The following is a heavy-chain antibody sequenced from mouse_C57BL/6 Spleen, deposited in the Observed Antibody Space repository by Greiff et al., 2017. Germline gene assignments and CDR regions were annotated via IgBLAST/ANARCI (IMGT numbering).Heavy chain of an antibody. Sequence: QVQLKESGAELARPGASVKLSCKASGYTFTSYGISWVKQRTGQGLEWIGEIYPRSGNTYYNEKFKGKATLTADKSSSTAYMELRSLTSEDSAVYFCARGALPTVVAPFAYWGQGTLVTVSA. CDR1: GYTFTSYG. V-gene: IGHV1-81*01. J-gene: IGHJ3*01. D-gene: IGHD1-1*01. CDR3: ARGALPTVVAPFAY. CDR2: IYPRSGNT.